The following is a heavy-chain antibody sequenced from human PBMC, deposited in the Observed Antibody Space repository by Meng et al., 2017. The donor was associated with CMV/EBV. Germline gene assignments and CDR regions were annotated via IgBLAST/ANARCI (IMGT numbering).Heavy chain of an antibody. CDR1: GFTFSSYG. CDR2: IRYDGSNK. J-gene: IGHJ6*02. CDR3: AKDHRGRFIVGPRADGGHGMDV. Sequence: GGSLRLSCAASGFTFSSYGMHWVRQAPGKGLEWVAFIRYDGSNKYYADSVKGRFTISRDNSKNTLYLQMNSLRAEDTAVYYCAKDHRGRFIVGPRADGGHGMDVWGQGTTVTVSS. D-gene: IGHD1-26*01. V-gene: IGHV3-30*02.